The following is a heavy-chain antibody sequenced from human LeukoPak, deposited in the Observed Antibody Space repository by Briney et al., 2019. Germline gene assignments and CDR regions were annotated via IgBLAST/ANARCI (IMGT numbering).Heavy chain of an antibody. D-gene: IGHD3-22*01. V-gene: IGHV4-30-2*01. J-gene: IGHJ4*02. CDR2: IYHSGST. Sequence: PSETLSLTCAVSGGSLSSGGYSWSWIRQPPGTGLELIGYIYHSGSTSYNPTLKSRVTISVDRSKNQFSLKLGSVTAEDTVVYYCARHGGGYYYDSGGYLSPFDYWGQGTLVTVSS. CDR3: ARHGGGYYYDSGGYLSPFDY. CDR1: GGSLSSGGYS.